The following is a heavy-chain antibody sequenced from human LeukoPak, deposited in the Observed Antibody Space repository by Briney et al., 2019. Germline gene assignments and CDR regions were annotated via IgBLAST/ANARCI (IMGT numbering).Heavy chain of an antibody. Sequence: GGSLRLSCAASGFTFSSYSMNWVRQAPGKGLEWVSSISSSSSYIYYADSVKGRFTISRDNAKNSLYLQMNSLRAEDTAVYYCPRENTQAGAFDIWGQGTMVTVSS. V-gene: IGHV3-21*01. J-gene: IGHJ3*02. CDR2: ISSSSSYI. CDR3: PRENTQAGAFDI. D-gene: IGHD2-2*02. CDR1: GFTFSSYS.